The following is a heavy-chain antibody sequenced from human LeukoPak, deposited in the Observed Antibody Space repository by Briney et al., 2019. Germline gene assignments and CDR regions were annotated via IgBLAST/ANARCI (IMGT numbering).Heavy chain of an antibody. J-gene: IGHJ3*02. CDR1: GFTFSSYS. Sequence: GSLRLSCAAFGFTFSSYSMNWVRQAPGKGLEWVSYISSSSSTIYYADSVKGRFTISRDNSKNTLFLQMNSLTAEDTAIYSCARPRLEYCSGGSCFDAFDIWGQGTMVTVSS. CDR3: ARPRLEYCSGGSCFDAFDI. D-gene: IGHD2-15*01. V-gene: IGHV3-48*01. CDR2: ISSSSSTI.